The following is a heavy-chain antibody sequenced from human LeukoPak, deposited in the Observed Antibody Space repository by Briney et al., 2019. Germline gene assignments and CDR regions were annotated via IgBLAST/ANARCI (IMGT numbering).Heavy chain of an antibody. J-gene: IGHJ4*01. CDR2: ISDIGSI. D-gene: IGHD2-8*02. CDR3: AGHHPRNTVDF. CDR1: GGSISSYY. V-gene: IGHV4-59*08. Sequence: SETLSLTCTVSGGSISSYYWSWIRQPPGKGLEWIAYISDIGSINYNPSLKSRVTISLDTSKNQFSLKLRSVPAADTALNYCAGHHPRNTVDFWGHRKLVTVS.